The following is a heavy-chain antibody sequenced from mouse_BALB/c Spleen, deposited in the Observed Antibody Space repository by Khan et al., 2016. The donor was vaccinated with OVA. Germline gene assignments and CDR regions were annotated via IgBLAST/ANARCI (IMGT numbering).Heavy chain of an antibody. CDR3: ARGNWQSYYFDY. J-gene: IGHJ2*01. V-gene: IGHV1S136*01. CDR1: GYTFTNYV. CDR2: INPYNGGT. D-gene: IGHD4-1*01. Sequence: VQLKQSGPELVKPGASVKMSCKASGYTFTNYVLHWVKQKPGQGLEWIGYINPYNGGTKYNEKFKGKATLASDKSSITAYIALSSLTSEDSAVYYCARGNWQSYYFDYWGQGTTLTLSS.